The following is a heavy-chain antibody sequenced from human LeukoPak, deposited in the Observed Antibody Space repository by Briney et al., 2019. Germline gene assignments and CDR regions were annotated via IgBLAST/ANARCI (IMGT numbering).Heavy chain of an antibody. Sequence: GASVKVSCKASGYTFTGCYMHWVRQAPGQGLEYMGWINPNSGGTKSAQKFQGRVTMTRDTSISTGYMELSGLASDDAAVYYCARTSVEVGQNYYGMDVWGQGTTVTVSS. J-gene: IGHJ6*02. CDR3: ARTSVEVGQNYYGMDV. D-gene: IGHD3-22*01. V-gene: IGHV1-2*02. CDR2: INPNSGGT. CDR1: GYTFTGCY.